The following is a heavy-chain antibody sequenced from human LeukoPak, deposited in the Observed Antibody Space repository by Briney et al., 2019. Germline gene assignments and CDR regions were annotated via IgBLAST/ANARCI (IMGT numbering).Heavy chain of an antibody. J-gene: IGHJ3*02. CDR2: INHSGGST. V-gene: IGHV1-46*01. CDR3: ARDIIVVTAIQAPPHAFDI. CDR1: GYTFTSYY. D-gene: IGHD2-21*02. Sequence: ASVKVSCKASGYTFTSYYMHWVRQAPGQRLEWMGIINHSGGSTSYAQKFQGRVTMTRDTSTSTVYMELSSLRSEDTAVYYCARDIIVVTAIQAPPHAFDIWGQGTMVTVSS.